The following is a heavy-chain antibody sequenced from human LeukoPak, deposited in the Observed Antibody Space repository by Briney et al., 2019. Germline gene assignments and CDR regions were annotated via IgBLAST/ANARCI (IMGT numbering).Heavy chain of an antibody. J-gene: IGHJ4*01. CDR3: AMRGFPLS. CDR1: GFSISSYE. Sequence: GGSLRLSCAASGFSISSYEMTWVRQAPGKGLEWVSYISGSAATIFYADSVKGRFTISRDNAKNSLYLQMNSLRAEDTAVYYCAMRGFPLSWGRGTLVTVSS. V-gene: IGHV3-48*03. CDR2: ISGSAATI. D-gene: IGHD2/OR15-2a*01.